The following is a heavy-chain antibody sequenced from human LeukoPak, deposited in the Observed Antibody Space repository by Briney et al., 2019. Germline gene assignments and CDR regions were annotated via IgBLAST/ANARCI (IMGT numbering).Heavy chain of an antibody. D-gene: IGHD3-22*01. J-gene: IGHJ5*02. CDR1: GGSIRSY. Sequence: SETLSLTCTVSGGSIRSYWSWIRQPAGKGLEWSGRISGSGSTDYNPSLKSRVTMSIDTSKNQFSLNLISVTAADTAVYYCARDARDGSGTYLRIFDRWGQGTLVTVSS. V-gene: IGHV4-4*07. CDR2: ISGSGST. CDR3: ARDARDGSGTYLRIFDR.